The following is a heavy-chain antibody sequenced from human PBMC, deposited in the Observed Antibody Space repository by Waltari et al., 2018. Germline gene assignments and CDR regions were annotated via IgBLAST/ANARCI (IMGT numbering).Heavy chain of an antibody. J-gene: IGHJ4*02. V-gene: IGHV3-21*01. CDR3: ARDRPIDY. CDR2: SSSSSIYI. CDR1: GFTFSSYS. Sequence: EVQLVESGGGLVKPGGSLRLSCAASGFTFSSYSMNWVRQAPGKGLEWVSSSSSSSIYIYYADSVKGRFTISRDNAKNSLYLQMNSLRAEDTAVYYCARDRPIDYWGQGTLVTVSS.